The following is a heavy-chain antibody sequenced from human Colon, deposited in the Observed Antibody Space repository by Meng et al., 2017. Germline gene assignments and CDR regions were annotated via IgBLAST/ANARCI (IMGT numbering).Heavy chain of an antibody. Sequence: VHLQQVCGGLLNPSCPLSLPRAVYGVSFSGYYWSWIRQPPGKGLEWIGEINHSGSTNYNPSLKSRVTISVDTSKNQFSLKLSSVTAADXAVYYCARXRYSGYLPWGQGTLVTVSS. D-gene: IGHD5-12*01. J-gene: IGHJ5*02. CDR3: ARXRYSGYLP. CDR2: INHSGST. CDR1: GVSFSGYY. V-gene: IGHV4-34*01.